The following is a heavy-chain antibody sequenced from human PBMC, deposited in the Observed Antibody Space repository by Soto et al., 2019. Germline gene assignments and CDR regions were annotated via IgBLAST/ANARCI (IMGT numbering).Heavy chain of an antibody. CDR1: GGTFSSYA. CDR3: ARGDYGDYDDYYGMDV. V-gene: IGHV1-69*12. Sequence: QVQLVQSGAEVKKPGSSVKVSCKASGGTFSSYAISWVRQAPGQGLEWMGGIIPIFGTANYAQKFQGRVTITADESTSTAYMELSSLRPEDTAVYYCARGDYGDYDDYYGMDVWGQGTTVTVSS. CDR2: IIPIFGTA. D-gene: IGHD4-17*01. J-gene: IGHJ6*02.